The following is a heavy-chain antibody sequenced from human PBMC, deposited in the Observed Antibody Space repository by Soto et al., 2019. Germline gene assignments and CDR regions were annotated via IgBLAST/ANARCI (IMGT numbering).Heavy chain of an antibody. D-gene: IGHD3-3*01. CDR2: IYSSGNT. CDR3: ARGQRFSDWFDP. CDR1: GGTISGYY. Sequence: SETLSLTCIVSGGTISGYYWTWIRQPAGKGLEWIGRIYSSGNTKYNPSLQSRVTMSLDTSNNQFSLRLTSVTAADTAVYYCARGQRFSDWFDPWGQGTLVTVSS. J-gene: IGHJ5*02. V-gene: IGHV4-4*07.